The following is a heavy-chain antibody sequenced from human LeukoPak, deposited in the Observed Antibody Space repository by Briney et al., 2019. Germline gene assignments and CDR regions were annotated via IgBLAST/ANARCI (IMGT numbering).Heavy chain of an antibody. CDR2: IYHSGST. V-gene: IGHV4-4*02. Sequence: PSETLSLTCAVSGGSISSSNWWSWVRQPPGKGLEWIGEIYHSGSTNYNPSLKSRVTISVDKSKNQFSLKLSSVTAADTAVYYCARVGLWFGLGRGRQPRTFDYWGQGTLVTVSS. CDR1: GGSISSSNW. J-gene: IGHJ4*02. D-gene: IGHD3-10*01. CDR3: ARVGLWFGLGRGRQPRTFDY.